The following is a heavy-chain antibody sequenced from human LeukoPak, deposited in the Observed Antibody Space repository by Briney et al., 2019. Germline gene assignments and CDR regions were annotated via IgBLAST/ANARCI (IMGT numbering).Heavy chain of an antibody. V-gene: IGHV3-21*01. Sequence: GGSLRLSCAASVFTFSSYSMNWVRQAPGKGLEWVSSISSSSSYIYYADSVKGRFTISRDNAKNSPYLQMNSLRAEDTAVYYCARDSTYYYDSSGYPPDYWGQGTLVTVSS. CDR2: ISSSSSYI. CDR3: ARDSTYYYDSSGYPPDY. D-gene: IGHD3-22*01. CDR1: VFTFSSYS. J-gene: IGHJ4*02.